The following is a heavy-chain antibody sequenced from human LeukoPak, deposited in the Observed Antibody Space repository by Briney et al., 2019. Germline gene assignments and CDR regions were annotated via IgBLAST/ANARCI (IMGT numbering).Heavy chain of an antibody. J-gene: IGHJ4*02. CDR3: ARVSVTGMATTDY. CDR2: MNPNSGNT. CDR1: GYTLTSYD. Sequence: ASVKVSCKASGYTLTSYDINWVRQATGQGLEWMGWMNPNSGNTGYAQKFQGRVTMTRNTSISTAYMELSSLRSEDTAVYYCARVSVTGMATTDYWGQGTLVTVSS. V-gene: IGHV1-8*01. D-gene: IGHD5-24*01.